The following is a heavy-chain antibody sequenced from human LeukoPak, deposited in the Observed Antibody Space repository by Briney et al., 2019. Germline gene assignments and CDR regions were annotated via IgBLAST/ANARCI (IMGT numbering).Heavy chain of an antibody. CDR1: GYTFTSYG. V-gene: IGHV1-69*05. CDR3: ARVSIRFGANAFDI. D-gene: IGHD3-10*01. J-gene: IGHJ3*02. Sequence: RASVKVSCKASGYTFTSYGISWVRQAPGQGLEWMGGIIPIFGTANYAQKFQGRVTITTDESTSTAYMELSSLRSEDTAVYYCARVSIRFGANAFDIWGQGTMVTVSS. CDR2: IIPIFGTA.